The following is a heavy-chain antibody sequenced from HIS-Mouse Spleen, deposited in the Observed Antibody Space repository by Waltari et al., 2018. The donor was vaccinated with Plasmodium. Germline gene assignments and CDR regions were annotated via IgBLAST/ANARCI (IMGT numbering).Heavy chain of an antibody. CDR2: IYSGGST. D-gene: IGHD6-19*01. J-gene: IGHJ2*01. V-gene: IGHV3-53*01. Sequence: EVQLVESGGGLIQPGGSLRLSCAASGFTVSSNYMIWVRQAPGKGLEWVSVIYSGGSTYYADSVKGRFTISRDNSKNTLYLQMNSLRAEDTAVYYCARGIAVAGTGHWYFDLWGRGTLVTVSS. CDR1: GFTVSSNY. CDR3: ARGIAVAGTGHWYFDL.